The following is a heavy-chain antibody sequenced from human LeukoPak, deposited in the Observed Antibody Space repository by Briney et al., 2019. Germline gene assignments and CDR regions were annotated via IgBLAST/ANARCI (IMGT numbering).Heavy chain of an antibody. D-gene: IGHD5-18*01. V-gene: IGHV1-18*01. CDR1: GYTFTSYG. J-gene: IGHJ4*02. Sequence: ASVKVSCKASGYTFTSYGISWVRQAPGQGLEWMGWISAYNGNTNYAQKLQGRVTMTTDTPTSTAYMELRSLRSDDTAVYYCARDGDMSVYSYGTFDYWGQGTLVTVSS. CDR2: ISAYNGNT. CDR3: ARDGDMSVYSYGTFDY.